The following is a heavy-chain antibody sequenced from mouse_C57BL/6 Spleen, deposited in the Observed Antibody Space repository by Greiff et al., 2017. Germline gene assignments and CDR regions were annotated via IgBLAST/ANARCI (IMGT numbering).Heavy chain of an antibody. CDR1: GYTFTSYW. Sequence: QVQLQQPGAELVRPGSSVKLSCKASGYTFTSYWMHWVKQRPIQGLEWIGNIDPSDSETHYNQKFKDKATLTVDKSSSTAYMQLNSLTSEDSAVYYYASSRWLLRLSYWYIDVWGTGTTVTVSS. CDR2: IDPSDSET. D-gene: IGHD2-3*01. J-gene: IGHJ1*03. CDR3: ASSRWLLRLSYWYIDV. V-gene: IGHV1-52*01.